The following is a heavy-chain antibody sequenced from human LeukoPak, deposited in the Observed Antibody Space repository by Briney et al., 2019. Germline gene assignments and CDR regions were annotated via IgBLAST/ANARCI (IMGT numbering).Heavy chain of an antibody. CDR3: ARAPSEIGGYYPEYFRH. Sequence: PGGSLRLSCAASGVTFSSYWMHWVRQAPGKGLVWVSRIKSDGSTNYADSVKGRFTISRDNAKNTVSLQMNSLRAEDTGVYYCARAPSEIGGYYPEYFRHWGQGTLVTVSS. V-gene: IGHV3-74*01. J-gene: IGHJ1*01. CDR1: GVTFSSYW. D-gene: IGHD3-22*01. CDR2: IKSDGST.